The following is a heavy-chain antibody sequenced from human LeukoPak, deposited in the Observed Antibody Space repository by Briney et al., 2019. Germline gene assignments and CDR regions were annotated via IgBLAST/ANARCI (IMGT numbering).Heavy chain of an antibody. V-gene: IGHV1-69*13. J-gene: IGHJ4*02. D-gene: IGHD5-12*01. Sequence: GASVNVSCKASGGTFSSYAISWVRQAPGQGLEWMGGIIPIFGTANYAQKFQGRVTITADESTSTAYMELSSLRSEDTAVYYCARGPYSGYFDYWGQGTLVTVSS. CDR2: IIPIFGTA. CDR1: GGTFSSYA. CDR3: ARGPYSGYFDY.